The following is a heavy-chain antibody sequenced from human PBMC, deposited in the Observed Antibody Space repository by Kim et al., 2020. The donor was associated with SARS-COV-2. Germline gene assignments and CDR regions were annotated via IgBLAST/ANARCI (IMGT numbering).Heavy chain of an antibody. CDR1: GYSFTSYW. Sequence: GESLKISCKGSGYSFTSYWIGWVRQMPGKGLEWMGIIYPGDSDTRYSPSFQGQVTISADKSISTAYLQWSSLKASDTAMYYCARQVGDTAMVDYYYYGMDVWGQGTTVTVSS. V-gene: IGHV5-51*01. J-gene: IGHJ6*02. CDR2: IYPGDSDT. CDR3: ARQVGDTAMVDYYYYGMDV. D-gene: IGHD5-18*01.